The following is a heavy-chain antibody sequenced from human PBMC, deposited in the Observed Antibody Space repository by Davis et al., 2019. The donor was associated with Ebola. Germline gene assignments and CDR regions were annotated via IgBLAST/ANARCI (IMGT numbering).Heavy chain of an antibody. CDR1: GFSFSTYA. D-gene: IGHD6-6*01. CDR2: ISYDGSNK. J-gene: IGHJ4*02. Sequence: SLKISCAASGFSFSTYAMHWVRQAPGKGLEWVAVISYDGSNKYYADSVKGRFTISRDNSKNTLYLQMNSLRAEDTAVYYCAKDDSSSSGPDYWGQGTLVTVSS. V-gene: IGHV3-30*18. CDR3: AKDDSSSSGPDY.